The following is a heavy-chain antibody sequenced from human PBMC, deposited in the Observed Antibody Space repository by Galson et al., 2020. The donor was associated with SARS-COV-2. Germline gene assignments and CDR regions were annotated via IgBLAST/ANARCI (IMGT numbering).Heavy chain of an antibody. Sequence: ASETLSLTCTVSGYSISSGYYWGWIRQHPGKGLEWIGTIYHSGSTYYNPPLKSRVTISVDTSKNQFSLKLSSVTAADTAVYYCARDYVAGAGAFGYWGEGTLVTVSS. V-gene: IGHV4-38-2*02. CDR3: ARDYVAGAGAFGY. CDR1: GYSISSGYY. J-gene: IGHJ4*02. D-gene: IGHD3-10*02. CDR2: IYHSGST.